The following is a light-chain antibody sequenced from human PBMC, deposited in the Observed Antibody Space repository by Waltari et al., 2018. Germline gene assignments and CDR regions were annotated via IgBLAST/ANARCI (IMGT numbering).Light chain of an antibody. CDR1: QSVSSN. V-gene: IGKV3-15*01. J-gene: IGKJ1*01. CDR2: GAS. CDR3: QQDNHWWT. Sequence: EIVMTQSPVTLSVSPGERATLSCRASQSVSSNLAWYQQKPGQAPRLLIHGASTRATGIPARFSGSGSGTEFTLTINSLQSEEFAVYYCQQDNHWWTFGQGTKVEIK.